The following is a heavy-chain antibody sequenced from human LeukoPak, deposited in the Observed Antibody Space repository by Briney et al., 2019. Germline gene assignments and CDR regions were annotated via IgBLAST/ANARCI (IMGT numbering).Heavy chain of an antibody. CDR3: ARSGYCSGGSCHQPFDY. D-gene: IGHD2-15*01. CDR2: INHSGST. V-gene: IGHV4-34*01. J-gene: IGHJ4*02. CDR1: GGSFSGYY. Sequence: PSETLSLTCAVYGGSFSGYYWSWIRQPPGKGLEWIGEINHSGSTNYNPSLKSRVTISVDTSENQFSLKLSSVTAADTAVYYCARSGYCSGGSCHQPFDYWGQGTLVTVSS.